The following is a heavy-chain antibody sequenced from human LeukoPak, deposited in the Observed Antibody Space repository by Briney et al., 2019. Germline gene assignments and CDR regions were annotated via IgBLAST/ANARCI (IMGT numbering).Heavy chain of an antibody. J-gene: IGHJ4*02. V-gene: IGHV4-59*01. CDR1: GGSISSYY. CDR2: IYYSGST. CDR3: ARQTMGYSGRPFDY. Sequence: SETLSLTCTVSGGSISSYYWSWIRQPPGKGLEWIGYIYYSGSTNYNPSLKSRVTISVDTSKNQFSLKLSSVTAADTAVYYCARQTMGYSGRPFDYWGQGTLVTVSS. D-gene: IGHD1-26*01.